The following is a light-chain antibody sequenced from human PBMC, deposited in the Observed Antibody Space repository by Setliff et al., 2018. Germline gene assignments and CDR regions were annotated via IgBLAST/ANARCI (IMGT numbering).Light chain of an antibody. CDR2: DVS. J-gene: IGLJ2*01. V-gene: IGLV2-23*02. Sequence: QSALPQPASVSGSPGQSITISCTGTSSDVGGYNYVSWYQHHPGKAPKLMVYDVSERPSGVSNRFSGSKSGNTASLTISGLQAEDEADYYCCSYAGSSTLFGGGTKVTVL. CDR1: SSDVGGYNY. CDR3: CSYAGSSTL.